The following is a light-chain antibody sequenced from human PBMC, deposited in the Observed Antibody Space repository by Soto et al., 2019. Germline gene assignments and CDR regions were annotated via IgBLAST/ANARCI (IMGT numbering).Light chain of an antibody. CDR1: QTVRNNY. CDR3: QQFRSYPLT. Sequence: EIVLTQSPGTVSLSAGEGATLXXRASQTVRNNYLAWYQQKPGQAPRXXIYDASSRATGIPDRFSGGGSGTDFTLTISRLEPEDFAVYYCQQFRSYPLTFGGGTKVDIK. V-gene: IGKV3-20*01. J-gene: IGKJ4*01. CDR2: DAS.